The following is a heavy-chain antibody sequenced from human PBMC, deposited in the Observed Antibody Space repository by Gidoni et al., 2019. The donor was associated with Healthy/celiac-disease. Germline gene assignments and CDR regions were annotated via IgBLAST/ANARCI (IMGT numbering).Heavy chain of an antibody. CDR1: GFTFRNDW. CDR3: TTDAAYYYGSGSYYNAGTDY. Sequence: EVQLVESGGGLVKPGGSLRLSCAASGFTFRNDWMKWGSQAPGQGLEWVGRIKSKTDGGTTDYAAPVKGRFTISRDDSKNTLYLQMNSLKTEDTAVYYCTTDAAYYYGSGSYYNAGTDYWGQGTLVTVSS. D-gene: IGHD3-10*01. CDR2: IKSKTDGGTT. V-gene: IGHV3-15*07. J-gene: IGHJ4*02.